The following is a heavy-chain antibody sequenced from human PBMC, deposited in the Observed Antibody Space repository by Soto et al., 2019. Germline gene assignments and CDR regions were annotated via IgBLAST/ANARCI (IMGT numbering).Heavy chain of an antibody. Sequence: SETLSLTCAVSGYSISSGYYWGWVRQPPGQGPEWIGTIYHNGRTYYNPSLNSRVTISVDKSKNQFSLKLSSVTAADTAVYYRASLEGYSYGSNWFDPWGQGTLVTVSS. J-gene: IGHJ5*02. CDR2: IYHNGRT. CDR3: ASLEGYSYGSNWFDP. V-gene: IGHV4-38-2*01. D-gene: IGHD5-18*01. CDR1: GYSISSGYY.